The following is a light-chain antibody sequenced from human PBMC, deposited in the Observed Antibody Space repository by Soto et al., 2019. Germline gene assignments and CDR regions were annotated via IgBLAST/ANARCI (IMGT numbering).Light chain of an antibody. J-gene: IGKJ2*01. CDR1: QSVSSSY. CDR3: QQYCISSYT. CDR2: GAS. Sequence: EIVLTQSPGTLSLSPGERATLSCRASQSVSSSYLAWYQQKPGQAPRLLIYGASSMATGIPDRFSGSGSGTDFTINIRSLEPEDLAVYCCQQYCISSYTFCQGNKLEIK. V-gene: IGKV3-20*01.